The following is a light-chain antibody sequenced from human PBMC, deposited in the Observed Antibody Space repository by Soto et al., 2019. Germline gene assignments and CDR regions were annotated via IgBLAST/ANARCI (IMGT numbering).Light chain of an antibody. Sequence: QSVLTQPASVSGSPGQSVTISCTGTSSDIGRYKFVSWFQQHPGKAPKLLIFEDTNRPSGVSNRFSGSKSGNTASVTISGLQAEDEANYFCSSTTNPHPLLIFGGGTKVTVL. V-gene: IGLV2-14*01. CDR1: SSDIGRYKF. CDR3: SSTTNPHPLLI. CDR2: EDT. J-gene: IGLJ2*01.